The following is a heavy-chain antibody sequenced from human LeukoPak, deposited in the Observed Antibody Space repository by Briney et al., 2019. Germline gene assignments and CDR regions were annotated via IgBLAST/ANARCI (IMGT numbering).Heavy chain of an antibody. V-gene: IGHV3-23*01. Sequence: QAGGSLRLSCAASGFTFSNYAMNWVRQAPGKGLEWVSGISDSGGGTYYGDSVKGRVTISRDNSKNTLYLEMNSLRAEDTAVYYCATSPGAHPKWFDPWGQGTLVIVSS. CDR1: GFTFSNYA. CDR2: ISDSGGGT. D-gene: IGHD2-2*01. CDR3: ATSPGAHPKWFDP. J-gene: IGHJ5*02.